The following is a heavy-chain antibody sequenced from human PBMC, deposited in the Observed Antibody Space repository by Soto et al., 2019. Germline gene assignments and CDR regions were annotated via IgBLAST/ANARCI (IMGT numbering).Heavy chain of an antibody. J-gene: IGHJ4*02. D-gene: IGHD1-26*01. Sequence: QVQLVQSGAEVKKPGSSVKVSCKASGGTFSSYSINWVRPAPGQGLEWMGEIIPIFGTANYAQKFQGRVTITADASTSTAYMELSSLRSEDTAVYYCARDGGRHSGGIEHWCPGTLLTVPS. CDR1: GGTFSSYS. CDR3: ARDGGRHSGGIEH. CDR2: IIPIFGTA. V-gene: IGHV1-69*01.